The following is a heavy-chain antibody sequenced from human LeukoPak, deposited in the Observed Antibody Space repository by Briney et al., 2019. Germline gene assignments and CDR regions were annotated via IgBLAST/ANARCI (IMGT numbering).Heavy chain of an antibody. D-gene: IGHD2-2*01. CDR2: IWYDGSNK. Sequence: GGSLGLSCAASGFTFSSYGMHWVRQAPGKGLEWVAVIWYDGSNKYYADSVKGRFTISRDNSKNTLYLQMNSLRAEDTAVYYCATYCSSTSCYPPIWGQGTMVTVSS. CDR3: ATYCSSTSCYPPI. CDR1: GFTFSSYG. V-gene: IGHV3-30*02. J-gene: IGHJ3*02.